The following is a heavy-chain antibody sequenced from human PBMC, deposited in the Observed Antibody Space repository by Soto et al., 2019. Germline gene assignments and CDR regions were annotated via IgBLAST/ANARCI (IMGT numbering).Heavy chain of an antibody. CDR2: IIPIFGTA. CDR3: ASVVVPAAIRKNYYYYGMDV. J-gene: IGHJ6*02. D-gene: IGHD2-2*02. Sequence: SVKVSCKASGGTFSSYAISWVRQAPGQGLEWMGGIIPIFGTANYAQKFQGRVTITADKSTSTAYMELSSLRSEDTAVYYCASVVVPAAIRKNYYYYGMDVWGQGTTVTVSS. CDR1: GGTFSSYA. V-gene: IGHV1-69*06.